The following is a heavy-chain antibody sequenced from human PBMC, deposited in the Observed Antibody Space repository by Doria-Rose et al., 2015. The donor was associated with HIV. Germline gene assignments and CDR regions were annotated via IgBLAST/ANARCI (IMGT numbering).Heavy chain of an antibody. D-gene: IGHD3-10*01. CDR3: ARGGGDY. V-gene: IGHV4-34*01. J-gene: IGHJ4*02. Sequence: NGLEWIGEISHNGSTNYNPSLKSRVTISLDTSKNQFSLNLHSVTAADTAVYYCARGGGDYWGQGTLVTVSS. CDR2: ISHNGST.